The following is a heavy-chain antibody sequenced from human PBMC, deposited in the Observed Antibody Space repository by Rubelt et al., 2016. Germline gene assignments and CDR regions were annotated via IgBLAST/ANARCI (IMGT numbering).Heavy chain of an antibody. Sequence: KPSETLSLTCGVYGGSLSGYFWNWIRQSPGTGLEWIGEISRNGRTTYNPSLKSRVTISIDTSKDQSSLKLTSVTTADTAVYFCARHRADDPIAVFDYWGRGTLVTVSS. CDR1: GGSLSGYF. V-gene: IGHV4-34*01. J-gene: IGHJ4*02. D-gene: IGHD2-21*01. CDR2: ISRNGRT. CDR3: ARHRADDPIAVFDY.